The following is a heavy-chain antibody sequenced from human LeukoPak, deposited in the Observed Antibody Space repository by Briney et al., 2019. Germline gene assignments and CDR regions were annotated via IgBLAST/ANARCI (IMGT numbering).Heavy chain of an antibody. J-gene: IGHJ4*01. Sequence: SETLSLICSVSGGSLSGHYWSWFRQPPGKGLEWIGYFYYSGSTNYHPSLKSRVTISVDTSKNQFSLKVNSVTSADTTVYYCARGAGERSYANSFDYWGPGNFVTVSS. D-gene: IGHD2-21*01. CDR3: ARGAGERSYANSFDY. CDR1: GGSLSGHY. CDR2: FYYSGST. V-gene: IGHV4-59*11.